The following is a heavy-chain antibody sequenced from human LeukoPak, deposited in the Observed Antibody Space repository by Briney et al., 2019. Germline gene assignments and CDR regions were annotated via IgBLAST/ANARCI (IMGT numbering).Heavy chain of an antibody. D-gene: IGHD1-26*01. J-gene: IGHJ4*02. CDR2: IKSDESST. V-gene: IGHV3-74*01. CDR3: ARDGRVTVGATRYGY. Sequence: PGGSLRLSCAASGFTFSRSWMHWVRQAPGEGLVWVSRIKSDESSTTYADSVKGRFTISRDNAKNTVYLQMNSLRVEDTAVYYCARDGRVTVGATRYGYWGQGTLVTVSS. CDR1: GFTFSRSW.